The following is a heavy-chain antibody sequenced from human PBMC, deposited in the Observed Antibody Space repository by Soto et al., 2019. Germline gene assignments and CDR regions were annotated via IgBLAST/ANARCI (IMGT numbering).Heavy chain of an antibody. J-gene: IGHJ4*02. Sequence: PGWSLMVSCAASGFTFCSYWMSWVRQVPGKGLEWVANIKQDGSEKYYVDSVKGRFTISRDNAKNSLYLQMNSLRAEDTAVYYCARDIAVAGTAYWGQGPLVTVSS. D-gene: IGHD6-19*01. CDR3: ARDIAVAGTAY. CDR2: IKQDGSEK. CDR1: GFTFCSYW. V-gene: IGHV3-7*01.